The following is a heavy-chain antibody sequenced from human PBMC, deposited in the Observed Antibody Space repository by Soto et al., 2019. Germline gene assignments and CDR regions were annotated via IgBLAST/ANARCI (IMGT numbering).Heavy chain of an antibody. CDR1: GYTFTGYY. CDR2: INPNSGGT. J-gene: IGHJ6*02. Sequence: ASVKVSCKASGYTFTGYYMHWVRQAPGQGLEWMGWINPNSGGTNYAQKFQGWVTMTRDTSISTAYMELSRLRSDDTAVYYCARGGGTIFGVVHNYGMDVWGQGTTVTVSS. V-gene: IGHV1-2*04. CDR3: ARGGGTIFGVVHNYGMDV. D-gene: IGHD3-3*01.